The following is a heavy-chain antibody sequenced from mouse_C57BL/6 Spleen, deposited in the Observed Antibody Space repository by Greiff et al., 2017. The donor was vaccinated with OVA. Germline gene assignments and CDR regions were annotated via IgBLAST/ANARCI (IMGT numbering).Heavy chain of an antibody. CDR3: VRGGDYDGGHYFDY. Sequence: EVQLVESGGGLVQPKGSLKLSCAASGFSFNTYAMNWVRQAPGKGLEWVARIRRKSNNYATYYADSVKDRFTISRDDSESMLYLQMNNLKTEDRAMYYYVRGGDYDGGHYFDYWGQGTTLTVSS. V-gene: IGHV10-1*01. CDR2: IRRKSNNYAT. CDR1: GFSFNTYA. J-gene: IGHJ2*01. D-gene: IGHD2-4*01.